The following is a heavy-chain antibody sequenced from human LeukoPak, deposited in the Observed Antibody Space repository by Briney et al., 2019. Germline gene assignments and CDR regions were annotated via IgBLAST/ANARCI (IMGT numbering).Heavy chain of an antibody. Sequence: SETLSLTCAVYGGSFSGYYWSWIRQPPGKGLEWIGEINHSGSTNYNPSLKSRVTISVDTSKNQFSLKLSSVTAADTAVYYCARAVSSSSTVDYWGQGTLITVSS. CDR3: ARAVSSSSTVDY. CDR2: INHSGST. D-gene: IGHD6-13*01. V-gene: IGHV4-34*01. CDR1: GGSFSGYY. J-gene: IGHJ4*02.